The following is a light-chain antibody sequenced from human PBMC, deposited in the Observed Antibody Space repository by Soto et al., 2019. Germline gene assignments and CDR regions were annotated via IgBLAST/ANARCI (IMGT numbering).Light chain of an antibody. CDR1: QSVSGRY. Sequence: ELVLTQSPGTLSLSPGERATLSCRASQSVSGRYLAWYRQKPGQAPRLLIYGASNRATGIPDRFSGSGSGTDFTLTISRLGPEDFAVYYCQQYGSSFTFGPGTKVDIK. V-gene: IGKV3-20*01. J-gene: IGKJ3*01. CDR2: GAS. CDR3: QQYGSSFT.